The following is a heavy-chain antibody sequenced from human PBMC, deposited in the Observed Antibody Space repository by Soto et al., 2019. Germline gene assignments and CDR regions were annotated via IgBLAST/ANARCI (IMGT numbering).Heavy chain of an antibody. D-gene: IGHD3-22*01. CDR1: GYSFTSYW. CDR3: ARHVEDYYDSSGYYGFDY. V-gene: IGHV5-10-1*01. J-gene: IGHJ4*02. Sequence: PGESLKISCKGSGYSFTSYWISWVRQMPGKGLEWMGRIDPSDSYTNYSPSFQGHVTISADKSISTAYLQWSSLKASDTAMYYCARHVEDYYDSSGYYGFDYWGQGTLVTVSS. CDR2: IDPSDSYT.